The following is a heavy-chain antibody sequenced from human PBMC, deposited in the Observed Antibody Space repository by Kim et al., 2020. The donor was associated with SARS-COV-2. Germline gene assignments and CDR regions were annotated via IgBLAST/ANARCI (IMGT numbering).Heavy chain of an antibody. Sequence: GGSLRLSCAASGFTFSSYSMNWVRQAPGKGLEWVSSISSSSSYIYYADSVKGRFTISRDNAKNSLYLQMNSLRAEDTAVYYCARDLLSPVAADAFDIWGQGTMVTVSS. CDR3: ARDLLSPVAADAFDI. CDR1: GFTFSSYS. J-gene: IGHJ3*02. CDR2: ISSSSSYI. D-gene: IGHD6-19*01. V-gene: IGHV3-21*01.